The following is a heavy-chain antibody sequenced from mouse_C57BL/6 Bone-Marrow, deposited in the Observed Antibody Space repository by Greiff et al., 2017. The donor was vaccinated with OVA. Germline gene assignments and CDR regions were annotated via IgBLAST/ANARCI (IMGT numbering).Heavy chain of an antibody. CDR3: ARSGTTVVGGY. CDR1: GYTFTSYD. Sequence: VHLVESGPELVKPGASVKLSCKASGYTFTSYDINWVKQRPGQGLEWIGWIYPRDGSTKYNEKFKGKATLTVDTSSSTAYMELHSLTSEDSAVYFCARSGTTVVGGYWGQGTTLTVSS. V-gene: IGHV1-85*01. D-gene: IGHD1-1*01. J-gene: IGHJ2*01. CDR2: IYPRDGST.